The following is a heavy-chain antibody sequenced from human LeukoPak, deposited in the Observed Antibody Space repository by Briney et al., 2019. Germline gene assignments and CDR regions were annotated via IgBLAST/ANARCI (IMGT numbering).Heavy chain of an antibody. J-gene: IGHJ4*02. Sequence: SETLSLTCTVSSGSISSYYWSWIRQPPGKGLEYIGYIYYSGSTNYNPSLKSRVTISLDTSKNQFSLKLNSATAADTAVYYCARQSSGERPNFDSWGPGTLVTVSS. D-gene: IGHD6-25*01. CDR1: SGSISSYY. CDR2: IYYSGST. CDR3: ARQSSGERPNFDS. V-gene: IGHV4-59*08.